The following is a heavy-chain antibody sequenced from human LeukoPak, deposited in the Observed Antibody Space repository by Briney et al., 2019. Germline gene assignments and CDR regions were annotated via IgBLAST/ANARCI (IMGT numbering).Heavy chain of an antibody. CDR2: IRQDGSEK. CDR1: GFTFTSYW. CDR3: ARDPNYDSSGYPFDY. Sequence: GGSLRLSCAASGFTFTSYWMSWVRQAPGKGLEWVANIRQDGSEKYYVDSVKGRFTISRDNAKNTLYLQMNSLRADDTAVYYCARDPNYDSSGYPFDYWGQGTLVTVSS. D-gene: IGHD3-22*01. J-gene: IGHJ4*02. V-gene: IGHV3-7*01.